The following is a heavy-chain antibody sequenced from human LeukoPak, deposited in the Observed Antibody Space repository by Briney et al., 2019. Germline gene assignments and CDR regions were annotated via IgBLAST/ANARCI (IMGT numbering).Heavy chain of an antibody. Sequence: GESLKISCTASGYNFSKYWIGWVRPPPGKGLEWMGFIYSDESLIRYSPSFEGQVTISADNSINTAYLQWNSLKASDTAMYYCGRYGLSGNGYTSYFYYGMDFWGQGTAVTVSS. V-gene: IGHV5-51*01. D-gene: IGHD5-24*01. CDR3: GRYGLSGNGYTSYFYYGMDF. J-gene: IGHJ6*02. CDR2: IYSDESLI. CDR1: GYNFSKYW.